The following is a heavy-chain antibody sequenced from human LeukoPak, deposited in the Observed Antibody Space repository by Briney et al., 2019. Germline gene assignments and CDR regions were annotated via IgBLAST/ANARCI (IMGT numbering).Heavy chain of an antibody. V-gene: IGHV4-34*01. J-gene: IGHJ4*02. Sequence: SSETLSLTCAVYGGSFSGFYWSWIRQPPGKGLEWIGEINHSGSTNYNPSLKSRVTISVDTSKNQFSLKLSSVTAADTAVYYCASGPYYYDSSGYRGPLAEGFFDYWGQGNLVTVSS. CDR1: GGSFSGFY. D-gene: IGHD3-22*01. CDR3: ASGPYYYDSSGYRGPLAEGFFDY. CDR2: INHSGST.